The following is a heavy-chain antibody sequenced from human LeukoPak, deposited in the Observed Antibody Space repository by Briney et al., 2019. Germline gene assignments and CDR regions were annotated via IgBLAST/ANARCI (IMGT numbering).Heavy chain of an antibody. CDR2: ISSSGSTI. J-gene: IGHJ4*02. V-gene: IGHV3-11*01. Sequence: VGSLRLSCAASGFTFSDYYMSWIRQAPGKGLEWVSYISSSGSTIYYADSVKGRFTISRDNAKNSLYLQMNSLRAEDTAVYYCARYYYYGSGSYIGLWGQGTLVTVSS. D-gene: IGHD3-10*01. CDR3: ARYYYYGSGSYIGL. CDR1: GFTFSDYY.